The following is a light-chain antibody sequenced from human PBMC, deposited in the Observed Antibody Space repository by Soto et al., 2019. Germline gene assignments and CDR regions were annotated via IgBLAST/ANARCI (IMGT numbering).Light chain of an antibody. V-gene: IGKV1-27*01. CDR2: GAS. CDR1: QGISNF. Sequence: DIQMTQSPPSLSASVGDRVTITCRASQGISNFLAWYQLKPGKIPKVLIYGASILQSGVPSRFSGRGSGTDFTLTISSLQPEDVATYYCQKYNSAPLTFGGGTRVEIK. CDR3: QKYNSAPLT. J-gene: IGKJ4*01.